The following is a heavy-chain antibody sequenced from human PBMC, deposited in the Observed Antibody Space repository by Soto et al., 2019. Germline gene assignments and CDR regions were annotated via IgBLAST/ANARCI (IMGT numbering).Heavy chain of an antibody. Sequence: EVQLLESGGGLVQPGGSLRLSCAASGFTFSSYAMSWVRQAPGKGLEWVSAIIGSGGSTYYADSVKGRFTISRDNSKNTLYLQMNSLRAEDTAVYYCAKGVRYCSSTSCYYFDYWGQGTLVTVSS. J-gene: IGHJ4*02. CDR2: IIGSGGST. D-gene: IGHD2-2*01. CDR3: AKGVRYCSSTSCYYFDY. V-gene: IGHV3-23*01. CDR1: GFTFSSYA.